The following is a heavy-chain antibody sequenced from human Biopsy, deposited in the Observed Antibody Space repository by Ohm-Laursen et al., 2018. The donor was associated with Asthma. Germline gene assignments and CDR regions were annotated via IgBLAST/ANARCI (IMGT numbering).Heavy chain of an antibody. CDR2: IYHSGTT. CDR1: GGSLTSAY. V-gene: IGHV4-31*03. Sequence: SQTLSLTCTVSGGSLTSAYWSWARQYPEKGLEGIGYIYHSGTTFYNPSLKSRVSMSVDTSKNQVSLKLSSVTAADTAVYYCAREKAYGSGSLYGMDVWGHGTTVTVSS. D-gene: IGHD3-10*01. CDR3: AREKAYGSGSLYGMDV. J-gene: IGHJ6*02.